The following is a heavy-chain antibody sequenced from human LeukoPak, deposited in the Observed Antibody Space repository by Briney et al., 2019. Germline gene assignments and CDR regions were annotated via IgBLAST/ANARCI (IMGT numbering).Heavy chain of an antibody. J-gene: IGHJ3*02. CDR1: GGSISSSSHY. CDR2: IYYSGST. D-gene: IGHD6-19*01. Sequence: SETLSLTCTVSGGSISSSSHYWGWIRQPPGKGLEWIGSIYYSGSTYYNPSLKSRVTISVDTSKNQFSLKLSSVTAADTAVYYCARDSEQWLVGAAFDIWGQGTMVTVSS. CDR3: ARDSEQWLVGAAFDI. V-gene: IGHV4-39*07.